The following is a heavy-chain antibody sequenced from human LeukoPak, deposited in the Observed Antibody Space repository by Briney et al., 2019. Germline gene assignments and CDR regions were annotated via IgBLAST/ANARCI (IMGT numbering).Heavy chain of an antibody. V-gene: IGHV4-39*07. J-gene: IGHJ5*01. Sequence: SETLSLTCTVSGGSISRSGYYWGWVRQPPGRGLEWIGSIDYSGNTFYIPSLKSRVTISMDTSKNQYSLKLTSVTAADTAVYYCARDLGHFDIDSWGQGILVTVSS. CDR1: GGSISRSGYY. CDR3: ARDLGHFDIDS. CDR2: IDYSGNT. D-gene: IGHD3-9*01.